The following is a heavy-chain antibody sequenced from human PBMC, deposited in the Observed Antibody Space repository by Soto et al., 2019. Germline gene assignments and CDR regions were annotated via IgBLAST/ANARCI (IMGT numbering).Heavy chain of an antibody. CDR3: AKGAEKYSSSSIVYC. V-gene: IGHV3-23*01. CDR2: ISGSGGST. Sequence: EVQLLESGGGLVQPGGSLRLSCAASGFTFSSYAMSWVRQAPGKGLEWVSVISGSGGSTYYADSVKGRFTISRDNSKNRLYLHMYGKRAAETAVYYCAKGAEKYSSSSIVYCWGQGTLVTVSS. D-gene: IGHD6-6*01. CDR1: GFTFSSYA. J-gene: IGHJ4*02.